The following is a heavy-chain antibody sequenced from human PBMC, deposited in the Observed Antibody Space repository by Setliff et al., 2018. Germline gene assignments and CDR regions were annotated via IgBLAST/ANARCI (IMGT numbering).Heavy chain of an antibody. CDR2: INHGGST. CDR1: GDSFSDYY. Sequence: SETLSLTCAVYGDSFSDYYWSWIRQPPGKGLEWIEEINHGGSTNYSPSLRSRVTMSVDTSKKQLSLKLSTVTAADTAVYYCRFRSGYYKNDYWGQGTLVTVSS. V-gene: IGHV4-34*01. D-gene: IGHD3-3*01. J-gene: IGHJ4*02. CDR3: RFRSGYYKNDY.